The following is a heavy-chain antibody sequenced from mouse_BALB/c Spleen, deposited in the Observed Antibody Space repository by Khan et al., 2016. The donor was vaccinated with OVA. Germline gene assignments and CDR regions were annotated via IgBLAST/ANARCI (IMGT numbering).Heavy chain of an antibody. CDR3: ARSTYRYAFAY. Sequence: EVKLEESGPSLVKPSQTLSLTCSVTGDSITSGYWNWIRKFPGNKLEYMGYMIYSGNTYYNPSLKSRISITRHTSKNQYYLQLNSVTTEDSATYYCARSTYRYAFAYWGQGTLVTVSA. V-gene: IGHV3-8*02. CDR2: MIYSGNT. CDR1: GDSITSGY. D-gene: IGHD2-14*01. J-gene: IGHJ3*01.